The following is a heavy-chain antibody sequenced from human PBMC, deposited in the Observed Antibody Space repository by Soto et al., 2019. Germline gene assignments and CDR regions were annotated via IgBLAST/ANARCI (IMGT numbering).Heavy chain of an antibody. J-gene: IGHJ6*03. CDR2: IYPGDSDT. Sequence: GESLKISCKGSGYSFTSYWIGWVRQMPGKGLEWMGIIYPGDSDTRYSPSFQGQVTISADKSISTAYLQWSSLKASDTAMYYCARAGYYYGSGSLYYYYYMDVWGKGTTVTVSS. CDR1: GYSFTSYW. CDR3: ARAGYYYGSGSLYYYYYMDV. V-gene: IGHV5-51*01. D-gene: IGHD3-10*01.